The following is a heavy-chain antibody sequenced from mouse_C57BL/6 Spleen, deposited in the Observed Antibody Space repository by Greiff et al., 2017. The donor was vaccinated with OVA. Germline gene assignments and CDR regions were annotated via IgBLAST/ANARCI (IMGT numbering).Heavy chain of an antibody. D-gene: IGHD1-1*01. CDR2: ISSGSSTI. CDR1: GFTFSDYG. Sequence: EVKLMESGGGLVKPGGSLKLSCAASGFTFSDYGMHWVRQAPEKGLEWVAYISSGSSTIYYADTVKGRFTISRDNAKNTLFLQMTSLRSEDTAMYYCARERIWYYYGSLDYWGQGTTLTVSS. CDR3: ARERIWYYYGSLDY. J-gene: IGHJ2*01. V-gene: IGHV5-17*01.